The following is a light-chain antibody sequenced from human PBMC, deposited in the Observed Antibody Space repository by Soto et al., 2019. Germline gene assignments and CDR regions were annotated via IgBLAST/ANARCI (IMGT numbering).Light chain of an antibody. CDR3: PQYNGFSRT. CDR1: QSISSW. CDR2: DAS. J-gene: IGKJ1*01. V-gene: IGKV1-5*01. Sequence: DIQMTQSPSTLSASVGDRVTISCRASQSISSWLAWYQQKPGKAPKVLIYDASSLESGVPSRFSGSGSGTELTFTITSLQPDDFATYYCPQYNGFSRTFGQGTKVDIX.